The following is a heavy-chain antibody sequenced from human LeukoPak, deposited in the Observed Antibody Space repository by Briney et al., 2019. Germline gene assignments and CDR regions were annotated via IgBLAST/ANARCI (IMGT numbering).Heavy chain of an antibody. CDR2: IYYSGST. CDR3: ARGSDLWFGELGGDY. Sequence: SETLSLTCTVSGGSISSSSYYWGWIRQPPGKGLEWIGSIYYSGSTYYNPSLKSRVTISVDTSKNQFSLKLSSVTAADTAVYYCARGSDLWFGELGGDYWGQGTLVTVSS. D-gene: IGHD3-10*01. V-gene: IGHV4-39*07. CDR1: GGSISSSSYY. J-gene: IGHJ4*02.